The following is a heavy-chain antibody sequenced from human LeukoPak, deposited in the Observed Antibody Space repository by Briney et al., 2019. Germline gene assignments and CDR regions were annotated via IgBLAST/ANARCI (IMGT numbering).Heavy chain of an antibody. CDR3: ARGQDFYDSSGYLIVPFDI. CDR2: IYYSGST. Sequence: SETLSLTCTVSGGSISSYYWSWIRQPPGKGLEWIGYIYYSGSTNYNPSLKSRVTISVDTSKNQFSLKLSSLTAADTAVYYCARGQDFYDSSGYLIVPFDIWGQGTMVTVSS. D-gene: IGHD3-22*01. J-gene: IGHJ3*02. V-gene: IGHV4-59*12. CDR1: GGSISSYY.